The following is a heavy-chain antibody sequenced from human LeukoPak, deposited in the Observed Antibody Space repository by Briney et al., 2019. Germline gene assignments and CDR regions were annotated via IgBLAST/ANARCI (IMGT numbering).Heavy chain of an antibody. CDR3: ARHYYGTRIIWDAFDI. Sequence: GSLRLSCAASGFTFSSYSMNWVRQPPGKGLEWIGEINHSGSTNYNPSLKSRVTISVDTYKNQFSLKQSSVTAADTAVYYCARHYYGTRIIWDAFDIWGQGTMVTVSS. D-gene: IGHD3-10*01. CDR2: INHSGST. CDR1: GFTFSSYS. V-gene: IGHV4-34*01. J-gene: IGHJ3*02.